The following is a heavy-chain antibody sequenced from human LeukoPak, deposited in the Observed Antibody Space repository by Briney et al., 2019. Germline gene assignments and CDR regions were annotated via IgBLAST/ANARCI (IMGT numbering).Heavy chain of an antibody. J-gene: IGHJ4*01. CDR3: ARGFCGGGSCPNFDY. CDR1: GGSFSNYY. D-gene: IGHD2-15*01. CDR2: INHSGST. V-gene: IGHV4-34*01. Sequence: SETLSLTSGVYGGSFSNYYWSCIRHSPGKGLEWIGEINHSGSTNYNPSLKSRVTMSVDTSKNQFSLKLSSVTAADTAVYYCARGFCGGGSCPNFDYWGHGTLVTVSS.